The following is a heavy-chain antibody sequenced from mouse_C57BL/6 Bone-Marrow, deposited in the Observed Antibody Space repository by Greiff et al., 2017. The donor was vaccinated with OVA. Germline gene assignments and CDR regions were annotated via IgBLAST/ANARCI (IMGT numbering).Heavy chain of an antibody. J-gene: IGHJ4*01. Sequence: QVQLQQSGAELVKPGASVKISCKASGYAFSSYWMNWVKQRPGKGLEWIGQIYPGDGDTNYNGKFKGKATLTADKSSSTAYMQLSSLTSEDSAVYFCARWGVGLRRAMDYWGQGTSVTVSS. V-gene: IGHV1-80*01. CDR3: ARWGVGLRRAMDY. CDR2: IYPGDGDT. D-gene: IGHD2-4*01. CDR1: GYAFSSYW.